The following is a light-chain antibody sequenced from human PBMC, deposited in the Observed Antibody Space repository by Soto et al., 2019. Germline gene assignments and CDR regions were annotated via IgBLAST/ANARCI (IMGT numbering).Light chain of an antibody. CDR1: QSISSW. Sequence: DIQMTQSPSTLSASVGDRVTITCRASQSISSWLAWYQQKPGKAPKLLIYDASSLESGVPSRFSGSGSGTESTRTISSLQPDDFATYYCQQYNSYPRTFGQGTKVEIK. J-gene: IGKJ1*01. CDR2: DAS. CDR3: QQYNSYPRT. V-gene: IGKV1-5*01.